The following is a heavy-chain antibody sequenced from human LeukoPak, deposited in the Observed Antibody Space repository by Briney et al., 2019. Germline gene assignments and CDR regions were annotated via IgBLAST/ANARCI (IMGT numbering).Heavy chain of an antibody. CDR1: GFTFSSYA. V-gene: IGHV3-23*01. J-gene: IGHJ4*02. D-gene: IGHD3-10*01. Sequence: GGSLRLSCAASGFTFSSYAMSWVRQAPGKGLEWVSAISGSGGSTYYADSVKGRFTISRDNSKNTLYLQMNSLRAEDTAVYYCAKGGSSVLLWFGEQQNWGQGTLVTVSS. CDR3: AKGGSSVLLWFGEQQN. CDR2: ISGSGGST.